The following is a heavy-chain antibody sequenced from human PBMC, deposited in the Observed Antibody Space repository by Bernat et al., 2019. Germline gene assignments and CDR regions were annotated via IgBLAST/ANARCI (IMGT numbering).Heavy chain of an antibody. CDR1: GGTFSSYT. J-gene: IGHJ6*02. CDR3: ARDYGDQGGGYYYYGMDV. CDR2: IIPILGIA. V-gene: IGHV1-69*08. Sequence: QVQLVQSGAEVKKPGSSVKVSCKASGGTFSSYTISWVRQAPGQGLEWMGRIIPILGIANYAQKFQGRVTITADKSTSTAYMELSSLRSEDTAVYYCARDYGDQGGGYYYYGMDVWGQGTTVTVSS. D-gene: IGHD4-17*01.